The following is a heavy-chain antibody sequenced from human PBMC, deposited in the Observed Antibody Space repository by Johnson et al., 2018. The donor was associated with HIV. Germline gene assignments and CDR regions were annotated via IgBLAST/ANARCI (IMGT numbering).Heavy chain of an antibody. CDR1: GFTFSSYA. J-gene: IGHJ3*02. Sequence: VQLVESGGGLVQPGGSLSLSCTASGFTFSSYAMSWVRQAPGKGLEWVSTIIGSGGNTYYAESVKGRFTISRDNSKNTLYLQMNSLRAEDTAVYYCAKDRPPSDIIVGASAHDAFDIWGQGTMVTVSS. CDR3: AKDRPPSDIIVGASAHDAFDI. V-gene: IGHV3-23*04. CDR2: IIGSGGNT. D-gene: IGHD1-26*01.